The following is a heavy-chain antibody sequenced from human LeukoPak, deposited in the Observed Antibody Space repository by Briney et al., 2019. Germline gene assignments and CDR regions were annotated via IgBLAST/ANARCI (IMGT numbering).Heavy chain of an antibody. V-gene: IGHV3-11*01. CDR1: GFTFRDFY. J-gene: IGHJ4*02. Sequence: GGSLRLSCPASGFTFRDFYMSWSRQAPGKGLEWVSYISNSGSTIYYADSVKGRFTISRDNTKNSLYLQMNNLRAEDTAVYYCLRGHTYGLYWGQGTLVTVSS. D-gene: IGHD5-18*01. CDR2: ISNSGSTI. CDR3: LRGHTYGLY.